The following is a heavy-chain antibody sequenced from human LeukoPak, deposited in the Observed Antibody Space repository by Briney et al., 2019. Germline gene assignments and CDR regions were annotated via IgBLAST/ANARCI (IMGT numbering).Heavy chain of an antibody. J-gene: IGHJ6*03. CDR1: GFTFSVYN. V-gene: IGHV3-21*01. Sequence: GGSLRLSCAASGFTFSVYNMNWVRQAPGTGLAWVSSISGSSSYIYYEDLVKGRFTISRDNSKNTLYLQMNSLRAEDTAVYYCAKGGAAWPYYYYMDVWGKGTTVTVSS. CDR2: ISGSSSYI. CDR3: AKGGAAWPYYYYMDV. D-gene: IGHD6-25*01.